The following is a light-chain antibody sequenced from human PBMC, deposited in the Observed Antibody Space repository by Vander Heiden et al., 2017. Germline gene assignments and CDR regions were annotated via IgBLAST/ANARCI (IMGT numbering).Light chain of an antibody. J-gene: IGLJ2*01. V-gene: IGLV1-40*01. CDR2: DNT. Sequence: QSVLTQPPSVSGAPRQRVTISCTGSSSNIGAGYDVHWYQQLPGTAPKLLIYDNTNRPSGVPDRFSGSKSGSSASLAITGLQAEDEADYYCQSYDSSLSVVFGGGTKLTVL. CDR1: SSNIGAGYD. CDR3: QSYDSSLSVV.